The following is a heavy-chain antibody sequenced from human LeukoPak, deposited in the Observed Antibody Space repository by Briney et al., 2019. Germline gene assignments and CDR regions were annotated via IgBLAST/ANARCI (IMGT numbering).Heavy chain of an antibody. CDR2: IYHSGST. V-gene: IGHV4-38-2*01. J-gene: IGHJ4*02. D-gene: IGHD1-1*01. Sequence: SETLSLTCAVSGYSISSGYYWGWIRQPPGKGLEWIGSIYHSGSTYYNPSLKSRVTTSVGTSKNQFSLKLSSVTAADTAVYYCLNEAGYRWGQGTLVTVSS. CDR3: LNEAGYR. CDR1: GYSISSGYY.